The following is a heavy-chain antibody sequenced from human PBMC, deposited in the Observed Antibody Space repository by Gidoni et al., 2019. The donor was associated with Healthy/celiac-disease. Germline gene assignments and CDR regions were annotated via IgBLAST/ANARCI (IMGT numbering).Heavy chain of an antibody. Sequence: QVQLQESGPGLLKPSETLSLTCTVSGGPISSYYWSWIRQPPGKGLEWIGYIYYSGSTNYNPSLKSRVTISVDTSKNQFSLKLSSVTAADTAVYYCARSRTRQRNTSYYFDYWGQGTLVTVSS. V-gene: IGHV4-59*01. D-gene: IGHD2-2*01. CDR3: ARSRTRQRNTSYYFDY. J-gene: IGHJ4*02. CDR2: IYYSGST. CDR1: GGPISSYY.